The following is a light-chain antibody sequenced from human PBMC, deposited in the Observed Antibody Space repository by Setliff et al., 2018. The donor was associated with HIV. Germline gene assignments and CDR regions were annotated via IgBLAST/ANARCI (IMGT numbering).Light chain of an antibody. V-gene: IGLV3-25*03. CDR1: ALPSQD. J-gene: IGLJ1*01. Sequence: SYDLTQPPSVSVSPGQTARITCSTDALPSQDAYWYQQKPGQAPVLVIYEDDGRPSGIPERFSGSKPGTVVTLTISGVQAEDEADYYCQSADSRGHRVFGTGTKVTVL. CDR2: EDD. CDR3: QSADSRGHRV.